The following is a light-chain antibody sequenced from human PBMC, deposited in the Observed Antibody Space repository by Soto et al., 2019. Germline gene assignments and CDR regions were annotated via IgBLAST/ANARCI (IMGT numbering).Light chain of an antibody. V-gene: IGLV2-14*01. CDR1: SSYVGGYNY. CDR2: DVS. Sequence: QSALTQPASVSGSPGQSITISCTGTSSYVGGYNYVSWYQQHPGKAPKLMIYDVSNRPSGVSNRFSGSTSGNTASLTISGLQAEDEADYYCSSYTGSSTLLVFGGGTKLTVL. CDR3: SSYTGSSTLLV. J-gene: IGLJ2*01.